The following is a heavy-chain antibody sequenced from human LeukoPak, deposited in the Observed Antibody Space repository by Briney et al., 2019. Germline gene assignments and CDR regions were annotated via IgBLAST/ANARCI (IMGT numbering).Heavy chain of an antibody. D-gene: IGHD6-19*01. CDR1: GGAISSSSYY. CDR3: ARHPRAGSSNYFDY. CDR2: IYYSGST. Sequence: SETLSLTCTVSGGAISSSSYYWGWIRQPPGKGLEWNGRIYYSGSTYYNPSIKRRVTISVDTSKKQLSLKLSSVTAATTAVYYCARHPRAGSSNYFDYWGQGTLVTVSS. J-gene: IGHJ4*02. V-gene: IGHV4-39*01.